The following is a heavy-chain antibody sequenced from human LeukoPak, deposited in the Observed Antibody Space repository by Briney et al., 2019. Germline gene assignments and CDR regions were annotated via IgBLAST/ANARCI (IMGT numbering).Heavy chain of an antibody. CDR2: IYGDGGST. D-gene: IGHD5-18*01. V-gene: IGHV3-74*01. CDR1: GFTFSSYW. Sequence: PGGSLRLTCAASGFTFSSYWMHWVRQAPGKGLVWVSRIYGDGGSTTYADSVKGRFTISRDNAKNTLYLQMNSLRAEDTAVYYCARDRATAMFDYWGQGTLVTVSS. J-gene: IGHJ4*02. CDR3: ARDRATAMFDY.